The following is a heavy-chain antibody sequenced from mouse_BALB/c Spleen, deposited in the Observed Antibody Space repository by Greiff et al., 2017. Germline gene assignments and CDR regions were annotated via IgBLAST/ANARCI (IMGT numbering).Heavy chain of an antibody. D-gene: IGHD1-1*01. J-gene: IGHJ4*01. CDR3: ARPGSYYAMDY. CDR2: ISSGSSTI. V-gene: IGHV5-17*02. Sequence: DVKLVESGGGLVQPGGSRKLSCAASGFTFSSFGMHWVRQAPEKGLEWVAYISSGSSTIYYADTVKGRFTISRDNPKNTLFLQMTSLRSEDTAMYYCARPGSYYAMDYWGQGTSVTVSS. CDR1: GFTFSSFG.